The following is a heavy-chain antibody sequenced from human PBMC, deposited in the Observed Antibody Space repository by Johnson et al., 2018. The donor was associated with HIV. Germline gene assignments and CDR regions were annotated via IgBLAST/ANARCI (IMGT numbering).Heavy chain of an antibody. CDR1: GFSFSSYG. CDR2: IPYDGSDK. D-gene: IGHD7-27*01. CDR3: AKSPLGRLREGAFDI. Sequence: QVQLVESGGGVVQPGVSLRLSCATSGFSFSSYGMYWVRQAPGKGLEWVSFIPYDGSDKYYTDSVKGRFTISRDNSKNTLYLQMNSLRAEDTAVYYCAKSPLGRLREGAFDIWGQGTMVTVSS. V-gene: IGHV3-30*02. J-gene: IGHJ3*02.